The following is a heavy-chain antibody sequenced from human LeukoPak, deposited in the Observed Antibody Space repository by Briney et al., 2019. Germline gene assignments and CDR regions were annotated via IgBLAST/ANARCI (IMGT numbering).Heavy chain of an antibody. D-gene: IGHD5-18*01. CDR3: ARVGYSYGNDY. CDR1: GFTFSSYA. J-gene: IGHJ4*02. CDR2: ISSNGGST. Sequence: PGGSLRLSCAASGFTFSSYAMHWVRHAPGKGLEYVSAISSNGGSTYYANSVKGRFTISRDNSKNTLYLQMGSLRAEDMAVYYCARVGYSYGNDYWGQGTLVTVTS. V-gene: IGHV3-64*01.